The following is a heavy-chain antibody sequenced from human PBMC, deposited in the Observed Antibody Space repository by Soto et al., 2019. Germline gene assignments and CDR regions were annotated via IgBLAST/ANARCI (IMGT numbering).Heavy chain of an antibody. CDR1: GFTFSDHY. V-gene: IGHV3-72*01. D-gene: IGHD1-26*01. J-gene: IGHJ4*02. Sequence: EVQLVESGGGLVQPGGSLRLSCAASGFTFSDHYMDWVRQAPGKGLEWVGRTRNKANSYTTEYDASVKGRFTISRDDTNNDLYPQMNSMKTEGTAVYYWATVATRGSYRLHYWGQGTLVTVSS. CDR3: ATVATRGSYRLHY. CDR2: TRNKANSYTT.